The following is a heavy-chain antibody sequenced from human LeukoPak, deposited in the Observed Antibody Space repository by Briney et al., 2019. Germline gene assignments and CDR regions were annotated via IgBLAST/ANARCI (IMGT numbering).Heavy chain of an antibody. D-gene: IGHD2-15*01. Sequence: GGSLRLSCTTSGFSFGDYAVSWFRQIPGKGLEWLAVISYDGSNEFYADSVKGRITISRDNSKNTLYLQMNSLRHEDTAVYYCARDGSYGPYFDYWGQGTLVTVSS. CDR1: GFSFGDYA. V-gene: IGHV3-30*04. J-gene: IGHJ4*02. CDR3: ARDGSYGPYFDY. CDR2: ISYDGSNE.